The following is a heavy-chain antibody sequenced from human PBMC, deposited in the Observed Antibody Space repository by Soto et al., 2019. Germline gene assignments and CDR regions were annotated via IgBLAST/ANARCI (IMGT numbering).Heavy chain of an antibody. D-gene: IGHD2-2*01. J-gene: IGHJ6*02. CDR2: ISGSGGST. V-gene: IGHV3-23*01. CDR3: AKGVVPAARAGYYYYGMDV. Sequence: EVQLLESGGGLVQPGGSLRLSCAASGFTFSSYAMSWVRQAPGKGLEWVSAISGSGGSTYYADSVKGRFTISRDNSKNTLYLQMNSLRAEVTAVYYCAKGVVPAARAGYYYYGMDVWGQGTTVTVSS. CDR1: GFTFSSYA.